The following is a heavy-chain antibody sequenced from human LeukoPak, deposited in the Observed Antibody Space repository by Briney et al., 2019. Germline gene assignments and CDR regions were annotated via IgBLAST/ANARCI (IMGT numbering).Heavy chain of an antibody. D-gene: IGHD3-22*01. J-gene: IGHJ6*03. CDR1: GFTFSSYG. V-gene: IGHV3-30*02. Sequence: GGSLRLSCAASGFTFSSYGMHWVRQAPGKGLEWVAFIRYDGSNKYYADSVKGRFTISRDNSKNTLYLQMNSLRAEDTAVYYCAKDWRNDYYDSSGYNHAPSDYYYYMDVWGKGTTVTISS. CDR2: IRYDGSNK. CDR3: AKDWRNDYYDSSGYNHAPSDYYYYMDV.